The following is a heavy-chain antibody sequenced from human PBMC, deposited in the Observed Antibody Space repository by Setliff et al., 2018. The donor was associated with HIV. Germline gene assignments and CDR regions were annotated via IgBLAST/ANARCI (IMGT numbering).Heavy chain of an antibody. D-gene: IGHD6-13*01. CDR1: GGSINSSTYY. Sequence: LSLTCTVSGGSINSSTYYWGWIRQPPGKGLEWIGTIYYSGSTYYNPPLKSRVTISVDTSKNQFSLKLNSVTAADTAVYYCARHIRGQQLNWFDPWGQGTLVTVSS. J-gene: IGHJ5*02. CDR2: IYYSGST. CDR3: ARHIRGQQLNWFDP. V-gene: IGHV4-39*01.